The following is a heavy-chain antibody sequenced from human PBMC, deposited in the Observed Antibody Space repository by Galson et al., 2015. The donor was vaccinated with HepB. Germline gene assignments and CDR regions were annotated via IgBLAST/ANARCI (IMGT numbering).Heavy chain of an antibody. V-gene: IGHV3-7*01. CDR1: GFTFSSYW. CDR3: ARGSRDYYYGMDV. CDR2: IKQDGSEK. Sequence: SLRLSCAASGFTFSSYWMSWVRQAPGKGLEWVANIKQDGSEKYYVDSVKGRFTISRDNSKNTLYLQMNSLRAEDTAVYYCARGSRDYYYGMDVWGQGTTVTVSS. J-gene: IGHJ6*02.